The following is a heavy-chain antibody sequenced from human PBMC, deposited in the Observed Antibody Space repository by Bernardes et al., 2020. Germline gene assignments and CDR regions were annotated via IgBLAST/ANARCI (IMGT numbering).Heavy chain of an antibody. D-gene: IGHD3-16*02. CDR2: ISSSSSYI. Sequence: GGSLRLSCAASGFTFSSYSMNWVRQAPGKGLEWVSSISSSSSYIYYADSVKGRFTISRDNAKNSLYLQMNSLRAEDTAVYYCAGEVLWGSYRDRIDYWGQGTLVTVSS. V-gene: IGHV3-21*01. J-gene: IGHJ4*02. CDR3: AGEVLWGSYRDRIDY. CDR1: GFTFSSYS.